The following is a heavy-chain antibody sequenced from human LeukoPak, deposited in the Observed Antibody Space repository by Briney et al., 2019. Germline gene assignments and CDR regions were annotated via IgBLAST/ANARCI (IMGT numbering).Heavy chain of an antibody. J-gene: IGHJ3*02. CDR2: FDPEDGET. CDR1: GYTLTELS. Sequence: ASVKVSCTVSGYTLTELSMHWVRQPPGKGLEWMGGFDPEDGETIYEQKFQGRVTMTEDTSTDTAYMELSSLRSEDTAVYYCATDLNGSSGWRTNAVDIWGQGTMVTVSS. D-gene: IGHD6-19*01. V-gene: IGHV1-24*01. CDR3: ATDLNGSSGWRTNAVDI.